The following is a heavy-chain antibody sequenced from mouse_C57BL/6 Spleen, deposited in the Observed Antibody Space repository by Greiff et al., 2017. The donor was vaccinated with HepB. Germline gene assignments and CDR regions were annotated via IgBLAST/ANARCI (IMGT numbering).Heavy chain of an antibody. CDR3: TRATTVSYFDY. Sequence: VKLQESGAELVRPGASVTLSCKASGYTFTDYEMHWVKQTPVHGLEWIGAIDPETGGTAYNQKFKGKAILTADKSSSTAYMELRSLTSEDSAVYYCTRATTVSYFDYWGQGTTLTVSS. V-gene: IGHV1-15*01. J-gene: IGHJ2*01. CDR2: IDPETGGT. CDR1: GYTFTDYE. D-gene: IGHD1-1*01.